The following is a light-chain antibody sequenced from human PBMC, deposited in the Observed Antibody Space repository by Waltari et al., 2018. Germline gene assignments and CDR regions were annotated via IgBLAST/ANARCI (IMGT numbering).Light chain of an antibody. V-gene: IGLV4-69*01. CDR3: QTGGHGTWV. CDR1: SGHSSNV. Sequence: QLVLTQSPSASASLGASVKLTCTLSSGHSSNVIAWLPQQPEKGPRYLMKVNSDGSHNKGDGIPDRFSGSSSGAERYLTISSLQSEDEADYYCQTGGHGTWVFGGGTKLTVL. CDR2: VNSDGSH. J-gene: IGLJ3*02.